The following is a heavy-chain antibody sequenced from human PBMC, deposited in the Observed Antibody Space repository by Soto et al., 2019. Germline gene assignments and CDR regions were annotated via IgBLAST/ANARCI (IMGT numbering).Heavy chain of an antibody. V-gene: IGHV1-18*01. Sequence: VASVKVSCKASGYTFTSYGISWVRQAPGQGLEWMGWISAYNGNTNYAQKLQGQVTISADKSISTAYLQWSSLKASDTAMYYCARLPIFGVVLEYWGQGTLVTVSS. D-gene: IGHD3-3*01. CDR1: GYTFTSYG. J-gene: IGHJ4*02. CDR2: ISAYNGNT. CDR3: ARLPIFGVVLEY.